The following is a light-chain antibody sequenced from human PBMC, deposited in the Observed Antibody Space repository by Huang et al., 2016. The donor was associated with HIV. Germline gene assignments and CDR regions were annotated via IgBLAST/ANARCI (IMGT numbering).Light chain of an antibody. CDR1: QSLLHSDGETY. CDR2: EVS. J-gene: IGKJ4*01. CDR3: MQRTQRPLT. V-gene: IGKV2D-29*02. Sequence: DIVMTQTPLSLSVTPGQPASISCKSSQSLLHSDGETYLYWYLHKPGQSPQLLIYEVSNRFSGVPDRFSGSGSGTDCTRRISRVEAEDVGVYYCMQRTQRPLTFGGGTKVEIK.